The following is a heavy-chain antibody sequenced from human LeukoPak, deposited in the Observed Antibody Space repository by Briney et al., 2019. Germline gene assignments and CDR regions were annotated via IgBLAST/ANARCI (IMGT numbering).Heavy chain of an antibody. CDR3: ARLGIVGATTYYYYYMDV. CDR1: GGSISSYY. CDR2: IYYSGST. D-gene: IGHD1-26*01. J-gene: IGHJ6*03. Sequence: SETLSLTCTVSGGSISSYYWSWIRQPPGKGLEWIGYIYYSGSTNYNPSLKSRVTISVDTSKNQFSLKLSSVTAADTAVYYCARLGIVGATTYYYYYMDVWGKGTTVTVSS. V-gene: IGHV4-59*01.